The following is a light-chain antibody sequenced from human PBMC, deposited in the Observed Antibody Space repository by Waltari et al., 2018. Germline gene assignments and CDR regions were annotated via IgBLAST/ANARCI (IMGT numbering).Light chain of an antibody. CDR3: QQYYEWQT. Sequence: EIVMTQSPAVLSVSPGQRATLSCRASETVTSHLAWYQQKPGQAPRLLIYDVSTRAAGIPARFSGSGSGTEFTLTVTSLQSEDCAVYYCQQYYEWQTFGPGMKVEIK. CDR2: DVS. V-gene: IGKV3D-15*01. CDR1: ETVTSH. J-gene: IGKJ1*01.